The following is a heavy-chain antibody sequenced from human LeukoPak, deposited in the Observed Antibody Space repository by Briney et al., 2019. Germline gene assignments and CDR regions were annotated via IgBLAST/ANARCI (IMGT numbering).Heavy chain of an antibody. CDR2: INPHSRGT. D-gene: IGHD3-9*01. Sequence: ASMKVSCKASEYIFTDYYIHWVRQAPGQGLEWMGWINPHSRGTNYAQKFQDRVAMTGDTSISTAYMELSRLISDDTAIYYCARGGDNYDILTQWGQGTLVTVS. J-gene: IGHJ4*02. CDR3: ARGGDNYDILTQ. CDR1: EYIFTDYY. V-gene: IGHV1-2*02.